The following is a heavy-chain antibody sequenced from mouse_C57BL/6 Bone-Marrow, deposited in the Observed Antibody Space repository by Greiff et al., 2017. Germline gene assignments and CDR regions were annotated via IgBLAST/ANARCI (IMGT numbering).Heavy chain of an antibody. CDR2: IYWDDAK. D-gene: IGHD6-1*01. J-gene: IGHJ1*03. V-gene: IGHV8-12*01. Sequence: QVTLKVSGPGILQSSQTLSLTCSFSGFSLSTSGMGVSWIRQPSGKGLEWLAHIYWDDAKCNNPSLKSRLTISKDTSRTQVFLKITSVDTADTATDYCARSPLFLWYFDVWGTGTTVTVSS. CDR3: ARSPLFLWYFDV. CDR1: GFSLSTSGMG.